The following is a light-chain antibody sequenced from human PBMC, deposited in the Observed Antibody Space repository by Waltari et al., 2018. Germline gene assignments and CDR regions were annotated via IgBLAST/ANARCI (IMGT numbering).Light chain of an antibody. V-gene: IGKV3-11*01. J-gene: IGKJ5*01. CDR1: QSFRGS. Sequence: EIVLTQSPATLSLSPGERATLSCTASQSFRGSSAWYPQKPGQAPRLLIYDASNRATGIPARFSGSGSGTDFTLTISSLEPEDFVVYYCQQRINWPITFGQGTRLEIK. CDR3: QQRINWPIT. CDR2: DAS.